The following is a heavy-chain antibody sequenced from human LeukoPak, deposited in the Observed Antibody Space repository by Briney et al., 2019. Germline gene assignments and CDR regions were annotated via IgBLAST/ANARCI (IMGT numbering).Heavy chain of an antibody. V-gene: IGHV4-30-2*01. CDR2: IYHSGST. CDR1: GGSISSGGYS. D-gene: IGHD3-10*01. Sequence: SETLSLTCAVSGGSISSGGYSWSWIRQPPGKGLEWVGYIYHSGSTYYNPSLKSRVTISVDRSKNQFSLKLSSVTAADTAVYYCARITYDSDAFDIWGQGTMVTVSS. CDR3: ARITYDSDAFDI. J-gene: IGHJ3*02.